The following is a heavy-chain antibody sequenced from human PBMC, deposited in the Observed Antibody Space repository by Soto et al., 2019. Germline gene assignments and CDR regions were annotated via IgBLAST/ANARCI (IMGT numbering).Heavy chain of an antibody. CDR2: ISGSGDST. J-gene: IGHJ6*02. Sequence: EVQLLESGGGLVQPGGSLRLSCAASGFTFSSYAMSWVRQAPGKGLEWVSAISGSGDSTYYADSVKGRFTISRDNSKNTLYLQMNSLRAEDTAVYYCAKGGGATHYYYYGMDVWGQGTTVTVSS. D-gene: IGHD1-26*01. V-gene: IGHV3-23*01. CDR3: AKGGGATHYYYYGMDV. CDR1: GFTFSSYA.